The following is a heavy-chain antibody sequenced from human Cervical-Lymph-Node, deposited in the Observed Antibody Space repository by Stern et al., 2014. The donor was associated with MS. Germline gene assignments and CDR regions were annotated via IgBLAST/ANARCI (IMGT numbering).Heavy chain of an antibody. Sequence: ESGPALVKPTQTLTLTCAFSGFSLNSDGMCVGWIRQSPGKAPEWLALIAWDDDKYYSKSLQTRLTISKDTSKNHVVLTMTNMDPVDTATYYCARYIIATTGFRFWYFDVWGRGTLVTVSS. D-gene: IGHD4-17*01. CDR1: GFSLNSDGMC. J-gene: IGHJ2*01. V-gene: IGHV2-70*01. CDR3: ARYIIATTGFRFWYFDV. CDR2: IAWDDDK.